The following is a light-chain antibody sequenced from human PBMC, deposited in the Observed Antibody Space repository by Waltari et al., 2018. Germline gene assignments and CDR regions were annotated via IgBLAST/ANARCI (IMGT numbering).Light chain of an antibody. Sequence: QSALTQPASVSGSPGQSITISCTGTSSDVGGYNYVSWSQQHPGKAPKLMIYDVSKRPSWVSNRFSGSKSGNTASLTISGLQAEDEADYYCCSYAGSSTFVVFGGGTKLTVL. J-gene: IGLJ2*01. CDR2: DVS. V-gene: IGLV2-23*02. CDR1: SSDVGGYNY. CDR3: CSYAGSSTFVV.